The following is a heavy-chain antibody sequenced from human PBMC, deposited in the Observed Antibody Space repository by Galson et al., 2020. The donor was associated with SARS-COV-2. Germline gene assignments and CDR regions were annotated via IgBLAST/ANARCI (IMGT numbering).Heavy chain of an antibody. CDR1: GGSISGYF. J-gene: IGHJ4*02. D-gene: IGHD5-18*01. CDR3: ARVKRLEQGYTYGYGCFDY. CDR2: ISDSGST. V-gene: IGHV4-59*01. Sequence: ETSETLSLTCIVPGGSISGYFWSWIRQPPGKGLELIGYISDSGSTNYNPSLKSRVTISVDTSKNQFSLNLSSVTAADTAVYYCARVKRLEQGYTYGYGCFDYWGQGTLVTVSS.